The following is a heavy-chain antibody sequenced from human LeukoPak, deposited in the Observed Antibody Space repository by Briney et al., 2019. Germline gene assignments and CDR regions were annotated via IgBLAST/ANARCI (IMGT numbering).Heavy chain of an antibody. Sequence: GGSLRLSCTASGFTFGDYAMSWFRQAPGKGLEWVGFIRSKAYGGTTEYAASVKGRFTISRDDSKSIAYLQMDSLKTEDTAVYYCTREAPKYSYGWIEDYWGQGTLVTVS. CDR1: GFTFGDYA. V-gene: IGHV3-49*03. CDR3: TREAPKYSYGWIEDY. J-gene: IGHJ4*02. D-gene: IGHD5-18*01. CDR2: IRSKAYGGTT.